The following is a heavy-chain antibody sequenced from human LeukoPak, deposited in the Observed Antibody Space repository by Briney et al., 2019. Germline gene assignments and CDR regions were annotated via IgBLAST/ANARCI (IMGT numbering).Heavy chain of an antibody. CDR2: ISYDGSNK. CDR3: AGGGIAAAGNGVDP. D-gene: IGHD6-13*01. V-gene: IGHV3-30-3*01. J-gene: IGHJ5*02. CDR1: GFTFSSYA. Sequence: GRSLRLSCAASGFTFSSYAMHWVRQAPGKGLEWVAVISYDGSNKYYADSVKGRFTISRDNAKNSLYLQMNSLRAEDTAVYYCAGGGIAAAGNGVDPWGQGTLVTVSS.